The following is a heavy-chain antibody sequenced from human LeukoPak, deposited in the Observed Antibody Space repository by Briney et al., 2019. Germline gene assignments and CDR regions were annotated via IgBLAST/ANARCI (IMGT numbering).Heavy chain of an antibody. CDR1: GGSISSYY. CDR2: IYYSGST. Sequence: PSETLSLTCTVSGGSISSYYWSWIRQPPGKGLEWIGHIYYSGSTNYNPSLKSRVTISVDTSKNQFSLKLSSVTAADTAVYYCARSQWELSGWFDPWGQGTLVTVSS. D-gene: IGHD1-26*01. J-gene: IGHJ5*02. CDR3: ARSQWELSGWFDP. V-gene: IGHV4-59*01.